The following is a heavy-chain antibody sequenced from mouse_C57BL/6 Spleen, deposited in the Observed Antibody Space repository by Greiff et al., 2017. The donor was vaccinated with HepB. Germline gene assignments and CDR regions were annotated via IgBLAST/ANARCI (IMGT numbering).Heavy chain of an antibody. J-gene: IGHJ4*01. Sequence: VQLQQSGTVLARPGASVKMSCKTSGYTFTSYWMHWVKQRPGQGLECIGAIYPGNSDTSYNQKFKGKAKLTAVTSASTAYMELSSLTNEDSAVYYCTRSLLLRDAMDYWGQGTSVTVSS. CDR2: IYPGNSDT. D-gene: IGHD1-1*01. CDR3: TRSLLLRDAMDY. CDR1: GYTFTSYW. V-gene: IGHV1-5*01.